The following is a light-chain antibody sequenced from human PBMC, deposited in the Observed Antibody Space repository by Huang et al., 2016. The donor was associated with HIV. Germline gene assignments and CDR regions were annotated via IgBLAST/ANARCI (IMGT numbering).Light chain of an antibody. CDR3: QQYNNWPPWT. Sequence: EIVMTQSPATLSVSPGGRATLSCRASQSISSDLAWYQQKPGQAPRLLIYGASTRAAGFPARFSGSGSGTEFTLIINSLQSEDFAVYYCQQYNNWPPWTFGQGTKVEI. V-gene: IGKV3-15*01. CDR1: QSISSD. J-gene: IGKJ1*01. CDR2: GAS.